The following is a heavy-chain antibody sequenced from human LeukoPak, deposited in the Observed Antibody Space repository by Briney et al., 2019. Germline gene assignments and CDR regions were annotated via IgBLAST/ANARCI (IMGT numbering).Heavy chain of an antibody. D-gene: IGHD3-9*01. V-gene: IGHV4-59*01. CDR3: ARTFDWLSPFDY. J-gene: IGHJ4*02. Sequence: KPSETLSLTCTVFGGSISSYYWSWIRQPPGKGLEWIGYIYYSGSTNYNPSLKSRVTISVDTSKNQFSLKLSSVTAADTAVYYCARTFDWLSPFDYWGQGTLVTVSS. CDR2: IYYSGST. CDR1: GGSISSYY.